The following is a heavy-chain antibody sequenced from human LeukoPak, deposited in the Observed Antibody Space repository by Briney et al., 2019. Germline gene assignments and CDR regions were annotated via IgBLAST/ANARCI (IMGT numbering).Heavy chain of an antibody. CDR1: GFTFSSYG. D-gene: IGHD6-13*01. Sequence: PGRSLRLSCAASGFTFSSYGMHWVRQAPGQGLELVAVIWYDGSNKYYADSVKDRFTISRDNSKNTLYLQMNSLRTEATAAYYCSREVRIAAAGPNWFDPWGQGTLVTVSS. CDR2: IWYDGSNK. CDR3: SREVRIAAAGPNWFDP. J-gene: IGHJ5*02. V-gene: IGHV3-33*01.